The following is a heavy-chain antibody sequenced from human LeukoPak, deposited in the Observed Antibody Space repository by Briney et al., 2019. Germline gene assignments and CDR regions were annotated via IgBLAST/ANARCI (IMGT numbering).Heavy chain of an antibody. D-gene: IGHD3-9*01. V-gene: IGHV3-21*01. CDR1: GFTFSSYA. CDR2: ITSSGTYI. J-gene: IGHJ4*02. Sequence: PGGSLRLSCAASGFTFSSYAMNWVRQAPGKALEWVSSITSSGTYIFYADSVKGRFTISRDNAKNSLYLQMNSLRAEDTAVYYCARDPDWDYFDYWGQGTLVTVSS. CDR3: ARDPDWDYFDY.